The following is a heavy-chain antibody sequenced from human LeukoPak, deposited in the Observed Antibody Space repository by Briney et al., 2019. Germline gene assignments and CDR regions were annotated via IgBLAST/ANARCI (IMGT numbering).Heavy chain of an antibody. CDR2: IRSKAHGGTT. J-gene: IGHJ4*02. CDR1: GFTFGDYS. Sequence: PGRSLRLSCTGSGFTFGDYSMNWVRQAPGKGLEWVAFIRSKAHGGTTEYAASVKGRFTFSRDDSRSVAYLQMNNLRTEDTAVYYCARYQVYYDFWSAYWGQGTLVTVSS. D-gene: IGHD3-3*01. V-gene: IGHV3-49*04. CDR3: ARYQVYYDFWSAY.